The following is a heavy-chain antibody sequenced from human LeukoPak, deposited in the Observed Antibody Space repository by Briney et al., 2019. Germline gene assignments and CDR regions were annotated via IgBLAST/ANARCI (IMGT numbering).Heavy chain of an antibody. CDR1: GFTFSSSA. J-gene: IGHJ5*02. Sequence: GGSLRLSCAASGFTFSSSAMYWVRQGSGKGQEWVGRIRSKANSYATAYAASVKGRFTISRDDSKNTAYLQMNSLKTEDTAVYYCTRPSKTNWFDPWGQGTLVTVSS. CDR3: TRPSKTNWFDP. V-gene: IGHV3-73*01. CDR2: IRSKANSYAT.